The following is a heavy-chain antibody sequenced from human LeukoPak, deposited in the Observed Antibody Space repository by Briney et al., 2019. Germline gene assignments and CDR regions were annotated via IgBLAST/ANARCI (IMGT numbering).Heavy chain of an antibody. CDR3: ARDLERAAAGSVPDY. Sequence: SETLSLTCTVSGYSISSGYYWGWIRQPPGKGLEWIGSIYHSGSTYYNPSLKSRVTISVDTSKNQFSLKLSSVTAADTAVYYCARDLERAAAGSVPDYWGQGTLVTVSS. D-gene: IGHD6-13*01. V-gene: IGHV4-38-2*02. J-gene: IGHJ4*02. CDR1: GYSISSGYY. CDR2: IYHSGST.